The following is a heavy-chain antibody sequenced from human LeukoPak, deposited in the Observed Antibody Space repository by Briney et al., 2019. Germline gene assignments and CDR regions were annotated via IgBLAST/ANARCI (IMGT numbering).Heavy chain of an antibody. D-gene: IGHD2-21*01. CDR2: IKSKTDGGTT. Sequence: KTGGSLRLSCAASGFTFSSYEMNWVRQAPGKGLEWVGRIKSKTDGGTTDYAAPVKGRFTISRDDSKNTLYLQMNSLKTEDTAVYYCTTVSGGLPAAYWGQGTLVTVSS. CDR3: TTVSGGLPAAY. V-gene: IGHV3-15*01. J-gene: IGHJ4*02. CDR1: GFTFSSYE.